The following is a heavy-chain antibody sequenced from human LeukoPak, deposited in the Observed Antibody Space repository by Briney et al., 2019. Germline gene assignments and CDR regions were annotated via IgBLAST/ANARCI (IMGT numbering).Heavy chain of an antibody. V-gene: IGHV4-61*02. J-gene: IGHJ4*02. CDR3: VGGSGSYLDY. CDR2: IYTSGST. Sequence: PSETLSLTCTASGGSISSGSYYWSWIRQPAGKGLEWIGRIYTSGSTNYNPSLKSRVTISVDTSKNQFSLKLSSVTAAATAVYYCVGGSGSYLDYWGQGTLVTVSS. CDR1: GGSISSGSYY. D-gene: IGHD3-10*01.